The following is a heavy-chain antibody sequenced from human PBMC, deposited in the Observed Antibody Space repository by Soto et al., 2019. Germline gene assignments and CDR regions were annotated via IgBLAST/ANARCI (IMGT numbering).Heavy chain of an antibody. CDR2: IGTAGDT. V-gene: IGHV3-13*01. D-gene: IGHD4-17*01. CDR1: GCTFSSYD. J-gene: IGHJ3*02. CDR3: ARDSGDEAFDI. Sequence: PGGSLRLSCAASGCTFSSYDMHWVRQATGKGLEWVSAIGTAGDTYYPGSVKGRFTISRENAKNSLYLQMNSLRAGDTAVYYCARDSGDEAFDIWGQGTMVTVSS.